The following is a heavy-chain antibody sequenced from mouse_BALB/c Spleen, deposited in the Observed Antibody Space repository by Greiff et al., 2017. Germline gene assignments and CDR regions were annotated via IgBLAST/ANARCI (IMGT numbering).Heavy chain of an antibody. CDR1: GFNINDYY. V-gene: IGHV14-1*02. CDR2: IDPENGNT. Sequence: EGQLQQSGAELVRPGALVKLSCKASGFNINDYYMHWVKQRPEQGLEWIGWIDPENGNTIYDPKFQGKASITADTSSNTAYLQLSSLTSEDTAVYYCARSRSTMNTRAWLADGGQGTVVTVAA. J-gene: IGHJ3*01. CDR3: ARSRSTMNTRAWLAD. D-gene: IGHD2-4*01.